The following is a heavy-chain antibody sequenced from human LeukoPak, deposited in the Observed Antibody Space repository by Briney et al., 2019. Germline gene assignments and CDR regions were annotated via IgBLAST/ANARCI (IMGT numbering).Heavy chain of an antibody. CDR3: AKSVAGNLNWFDP. Sequence: GGSLRLSCAASGFTFSSYGMHWVRQAPGKGLEWVAVISYDGGNKYYADSVKGRFTISRDNSKNSLYLQMNSLRAEDTAVYYCAKSVAGNLNWFDPWGQGTLVTSPQ. V-gene: IGHV3-30*18. CDR2: ISYDGGNK. J-gene: IGHJ5*02. CDR1: GFTFSSYG. D-gene: IGHD6-19*01.